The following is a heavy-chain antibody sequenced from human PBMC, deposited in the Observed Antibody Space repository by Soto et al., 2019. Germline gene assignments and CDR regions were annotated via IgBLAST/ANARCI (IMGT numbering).Heavy chain of an antibody. CDR2: ISHSGGST. CDR3: AKGSASGSPYYFAC. CDR1: GFTFTSYA. D-gene: IGHD6-25*01. J-gene: IGHJ4*02. V-gene: IGHV3-23*01. Sequence: GGSLRLSCAASGFTFTSYAMSWVRQAPGKGLEWVSAISHSGGSTYHADSVKGRFTISRDNSKNTLYLQMNSLRVEDTAVYYCAKGSASGSPYYFACWGQGALVTVSP.